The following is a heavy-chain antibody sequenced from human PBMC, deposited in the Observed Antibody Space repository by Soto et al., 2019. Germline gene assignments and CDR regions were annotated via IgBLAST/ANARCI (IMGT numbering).Heavy chain of an antibody. Sequence: GSLRLSCVASGFTFENYAMSWVRQAPGKGLEWVSAISSSGGTTYYSDSVKGRFTISRDNSKNTVYLQMNDLRVEDAAEYFCAKDSWAIFGVPAGEYYAMDVWGQGTTVTVSS. V-gene: IGHV3-23*01. CDR2: ISSSGGTT. D-gene: IGHD3-3*01. CDR3: AKDSWAIFGVPAGEYYAMDV. CDR1: GFTFENYA. J-gene: IGHJ6*02.